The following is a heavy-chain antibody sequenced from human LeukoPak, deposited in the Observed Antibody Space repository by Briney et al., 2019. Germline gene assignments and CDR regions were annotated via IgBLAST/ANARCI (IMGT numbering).Heavy chain of an antibody. CDR1: GFTFSSYG. CDR3: AKPPPYSSSWYVFAY. V-gene: IGHV3-30*02. Sequence: GGSLRLSCAASGFTFSSYGMHWVRQAPGKGLEWVAFIRYDGSNKYYADSVKGRFTISRDNSKNTLYLQMNSLRAEDTAVYYCAKPPPYSSSWYVFAYWGQGTLVTVSS. D-gene: IGHD6-13*01. J-gene: IGHJ4*02. CDR2: IRYDGSNK.